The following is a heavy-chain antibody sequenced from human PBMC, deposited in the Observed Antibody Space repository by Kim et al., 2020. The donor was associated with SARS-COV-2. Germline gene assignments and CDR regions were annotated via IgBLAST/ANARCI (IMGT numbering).Heavy chain of an antibody. J-gene: IGHJ4*02. V-gene: IGHV3-23*01. Sequence: SVKGPLTISRDKSKNTLYLQMNSLRAADTAVYYCAKDPQYDFWSGYVFDYWGQGTLVTVSS. D-gene: IGHD3-3*01. CDR3: AKDPQYDFWSGYVFDY.